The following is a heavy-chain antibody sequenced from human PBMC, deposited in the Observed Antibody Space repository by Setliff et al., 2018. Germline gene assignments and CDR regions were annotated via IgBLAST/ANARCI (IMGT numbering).Heavy chain of an antibody. CDR3: ARLRGAFDY. Sequence: SETLSLTCAVSGGSISDNNWWSWVRQPPGKGLEWIGYIYYSGSTNYNPSLESRVTISVDTSKNQFSLRLNSATAADTAVYYCARLRGAFDYWGQGTLVTVSS. CDR2: IYYSGST. D-gene: IGHD3-16*01. J-gene: IGHJ4*02. CDR1: GGSISDNNW. V-gene: IGHV4-4*02.